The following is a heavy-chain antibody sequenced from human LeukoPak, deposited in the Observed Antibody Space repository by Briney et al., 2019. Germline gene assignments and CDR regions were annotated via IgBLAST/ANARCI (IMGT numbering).Heavy chain of an antibody. Sequence: GGSLRLSCAASGFTFSNYGMHWVRQAPGKGLEWVAFIRFDESRTFYGDSVKGRFIISRDNSENTLFLHMHSQRPEDTAVYYCAKALVLTVAGTYYVDHWGQGTLVTVSS. CDR3: AKALVLTVAGTYYVDH. CDR1: GFTFSNYG. D-gene: IGHD6-19*01. CDR2: IRFDESRT. J-gene: IGHJ4*02. V-gene: IGHV3-30*02.